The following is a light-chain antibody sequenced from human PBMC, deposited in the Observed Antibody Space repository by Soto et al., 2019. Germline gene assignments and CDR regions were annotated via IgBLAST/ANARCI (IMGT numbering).Light chain of an antibody. J-gene: IGKJ1*01. CDR3: QQYGSSWT. CDR1: QSVSSN. CDR2: GAS. Sequence: EIVMTQSPATLSVSPGERATLSCRASQSVSSNLAWYQQKPGQAPRPLIYGASTRATGIPARFSGSGSGTEFTLTISSLQSEDFAVYYCQQYGSSWTFGQGTKVEIK. V-gene: IGKV3-15*01.